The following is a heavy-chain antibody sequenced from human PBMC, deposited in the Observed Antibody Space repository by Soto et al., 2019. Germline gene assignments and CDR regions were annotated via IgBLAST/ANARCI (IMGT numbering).Heavy chain of an antibody. Sequence: SETLSLTCTVSGGSVSSGSYYWSWIRQPPGKGLEWIGYIYYSGSTNYNPSLKSRVTISVDTSKNQFSLKLSSVTAADTAVYYCAREIVGSRGRPIKKWGQGTLVTVSS. CDR2: IYYSGST. CDR3: AREIVGSRGRPIKK. V-gene: IGHV4-61*01. J-gene: IGHJ4*02. D-gene: IGHD2-15*01. CDR1: GGSVSSGSYY.